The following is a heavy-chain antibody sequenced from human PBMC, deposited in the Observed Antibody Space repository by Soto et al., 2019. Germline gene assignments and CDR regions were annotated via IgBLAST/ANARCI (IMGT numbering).Heavy chain of an antibody. CDR3: ARYGSGSSVWFDP. V-gene: IGHV4-59*01. CDR1: GGSISSYY. CDR2: IYYSGST. D-gene: IGHD3-10*01. J-gene: IGHJ5*02. Sequence: SETLSLTCTVSGGSISSYYWSWIRQPPGKGLEWIGYIYYSGSTNYNPSLKSRVTISVDTSKNQFSLKLSSVTAADTAVYYCARYGSGSSVWFDPGGQGTLVTVP.